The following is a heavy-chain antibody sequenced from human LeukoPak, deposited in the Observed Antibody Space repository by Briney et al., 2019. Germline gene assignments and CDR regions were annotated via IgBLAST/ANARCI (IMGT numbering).Heavy chain of an antibody. V-gene: IGHV3-48*01. CDR3: AIEWELLTFGY. CDR2: ISSSSSTI. D-gene: IGHD1-26*01. CDR1: GFTFSSHS. Sequence: GGSLRLSCAASGFTFSSHSMNWVRQAPGKGLEWVSYISSSSSTIYYADSVKGRFTISRDNSKNTLYLQMNSLRAEDTAVYYCAIEWELLTFGYWGQGTLVTVSS. J-gene: IGHJ4*02.